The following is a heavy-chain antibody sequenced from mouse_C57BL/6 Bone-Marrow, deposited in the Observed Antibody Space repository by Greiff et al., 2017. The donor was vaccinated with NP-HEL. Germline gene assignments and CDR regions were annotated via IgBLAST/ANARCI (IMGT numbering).Heavy chain of an antibody. D-gene: IGHD3-2*02. CDR2: IRNKANGYTT. CDR3: ARFHSSGYPDY. Sequence: EVKLMESGGGLVQPGGSLSLSCAASGFTFTDYYMSWVRQPPGKALEWLGFIRNKANGYTTEYSASVKGRFTISRDNSQSILYLQMNALRAEDSATYYCARFHSSGYPDYWGQGTTLTVSS. CDR1: GFTFTDYY. V-gene: IGHV7-3*01. J-gene: IGHJ2*01.